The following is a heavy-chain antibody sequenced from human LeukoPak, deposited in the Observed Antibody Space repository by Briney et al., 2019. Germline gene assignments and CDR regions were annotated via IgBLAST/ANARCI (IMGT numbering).Heavy chain of an antibody. J-gene: IGHJ6*04. CDR1: GFTFRSYW. V-gene: IGHV3-7*01. CDR2: IKQDGSEK. D-gene: IGHD6-13*01. Sequence: GGSLRLSCAASGFTFRSYWMSWVRQAPGKGLEWVANIKQDGSEKYYVDSVKGRFTISRDNAKNSLYLQMNSLRAEDTAVYYCARDKGQLGMDVWGKGTTVTISS. CDR3: ARDKGQLGMDV.